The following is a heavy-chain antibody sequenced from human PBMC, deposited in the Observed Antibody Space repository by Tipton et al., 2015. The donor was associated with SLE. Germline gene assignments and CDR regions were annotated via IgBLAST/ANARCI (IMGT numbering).Heavy chain of an antibody. CDR3: ARDTGGVSNDY. CDR2: IQGDT. V-gene: IGHV4-59*11. J-gene: IGHJ4*02. D-gene: IGHD3-10*01. CDR1: GGSISSHF. Sequence: TLSLTCSVSGGSISSHFWIWIRQSPGKGLEWIGYIQGDTMYNPSLKSRVTISVDTSKNQFSLKLSSVTAADTAVYYCARDTGGVSNDYWGQGTLVTVFS.